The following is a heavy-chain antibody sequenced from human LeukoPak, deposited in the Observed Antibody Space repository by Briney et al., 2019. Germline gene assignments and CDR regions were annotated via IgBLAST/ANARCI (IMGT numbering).Heavy chain of an antibody. CDR1: EFTFSDYI. CDR2: IRRGTNSYTT. Sequence: GGSLRLSCAASEFTFSDYILAWVRQAPGKGLEWVGRIRRGTNSYTTEYAASVKGRFIISRDDSKNSLYLHMNSLKTEDTAVYYCTRDGGEGGNSAFDIWGQGTMVTASS. V-gene: IGHV3-72*01. J-gene: IGHJ3*02. CDR3: TRDGGEGGNSAFDI. D-gene: IGHD4-23*01.